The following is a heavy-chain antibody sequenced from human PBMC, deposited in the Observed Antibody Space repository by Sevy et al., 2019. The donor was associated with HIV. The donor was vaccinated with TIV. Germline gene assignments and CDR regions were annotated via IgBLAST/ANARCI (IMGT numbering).Heavy chain of an antibody. D-gene: IGHD5-18*01. CDR3: AREGGYSDQGMDV. J-gene: IGHJ6*02. CDR2: ISTGRSTI. CDR1: GFTFSSYW. V-gene: IGHV3-48*01. Sequence: GGSLRLSCAASGFTFSSYWMSWVRQAPGKGLEWLSYISTGRSTIYYADSVKGRFTISRDNAKKSLYLQMNSLRVEDTAVYYCAREGGYSDQGMDVWGQGTTVTVSS.